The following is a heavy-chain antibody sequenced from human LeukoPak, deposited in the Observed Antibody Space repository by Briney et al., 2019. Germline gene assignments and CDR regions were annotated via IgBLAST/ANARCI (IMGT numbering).Heavy chain of an antibody. V-gene: IGHV1-2*02. CDR2: INPNSGGT. CDR1: GYTFTGYY. J-gene: IGHJ4*02. CDR3: ARGPFDILTGYPGPFDY. D-gene: IGHD3-9*01. Sequence: ASVKVSCKASGYTFTGYYMHWVRQAPGQGLEWMGWINPNSGGTNYARKFQGRVTMTRDTSISTAYMELSRLRSDDTAVYYCARGPFDILTGYPGPFDYWGQGTLVTVSS.